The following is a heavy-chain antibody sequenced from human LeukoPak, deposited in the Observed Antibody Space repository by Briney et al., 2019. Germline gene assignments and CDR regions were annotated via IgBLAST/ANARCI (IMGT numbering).Heavy chain of an antibody. J-gene: IGHJ6*03. D-gene: IGHD3-9*01. CDR3: ARSTRQLRYFDWWYYYYYYMDV. CDR1: GGTFSSYA. V-gene: IGHV1-69*06. CDR2: IIPIFGTA. Sequence: SVKVSCKASGGTFSSYAISWVRQAPGQGLEWMGGIIPIFGTANYARKFQGRVTITADKSTSTAYMELSSLRSEDTAVYYCARSTRQLRYFDWWYYYYYYMDVWGKGTTVTVSS.